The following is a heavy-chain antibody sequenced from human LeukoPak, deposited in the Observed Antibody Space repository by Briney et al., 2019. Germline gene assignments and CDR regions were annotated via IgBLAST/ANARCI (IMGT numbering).Heavy chain of an antibody. J-gene: IGHJ4*02. D-gene: IGHD6-19*01. CDR1: GGSISSYY. CDR3: ARDRGSGWYFFFDY. CDR2: ICTSGST. V-gene: IGHV4-4*07. Sequence: SETLSLTCTVSGGSISSYYWGWIRQPAGKGLEWIGRICTSGSTNYNPSLKSRVTMSVDTSKNQFSLKLSSVTAADTAVYYCARDRGSGWYFFFDYWGQGTLVTVSS.